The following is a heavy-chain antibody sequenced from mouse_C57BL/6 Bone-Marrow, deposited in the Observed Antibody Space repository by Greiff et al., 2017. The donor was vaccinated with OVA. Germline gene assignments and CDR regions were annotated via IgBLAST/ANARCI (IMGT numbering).Heavy chain of an antibody. CDR3: AKTGTWYFDV. Sequence: EVQRVESGGGLVKPGGSLKLSCAASGFTFSDYGMHWVRQAPEKGLEWVAYISSGSSTIYYADTVKGRFTISRDNAKNTLFLQMTSLRSEDTAMYYCAKTGTWYFDVWGTGTTVTVSS. V-gene: IGHV5-17*01. J-gene: IGHJ1*03. CDR1: GFTFSDYG. D-gene: IGHD4-1*01. CDR2: ISSGSSTI.